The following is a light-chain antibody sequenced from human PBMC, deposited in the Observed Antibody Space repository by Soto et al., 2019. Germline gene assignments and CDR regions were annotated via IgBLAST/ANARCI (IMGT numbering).Light chain of an antibody. J-gene: IGKJ2*01. CDR3: QSYNDWPFA. CDR1: QSISSW. V-gene: IGKV1-5*03. CDR2: KAS. Sequence: DIQMTQSPSTLSASVGDRVTITCRASQSISSWLAWYQQKPGKAPKLLIYKASSLESGVPSRFSGSGSGTEFTLTISSLQSEDSAFYFCQSYNDWPFASGLGTRLEI.